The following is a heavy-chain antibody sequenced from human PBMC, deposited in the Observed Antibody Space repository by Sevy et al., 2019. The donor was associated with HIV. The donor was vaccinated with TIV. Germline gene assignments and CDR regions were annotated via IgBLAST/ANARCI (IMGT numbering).Heavy chain of an antibody. D-gene: IGHD3-10*01. Sequence: GGSLRLSCAASGFTFSSYAMSWVRQAPGKGLEWVSAISGSGGSTYYADSVKGRFTISRDNSKNTLYLQMNSLRAEDMAVYYCAKGIYYGSGSRWYYFDYWGQGTLVTVSS. J-gene: IGHJ4*02. CDR2: ISGSGGST. CDR1: GFTFSSYA. CDR3: AKGIYYGSGSRWYYFDY. V-gene: IGHV3-23*01.